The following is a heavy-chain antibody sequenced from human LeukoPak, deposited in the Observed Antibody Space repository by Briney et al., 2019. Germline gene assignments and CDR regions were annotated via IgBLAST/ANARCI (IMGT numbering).Heavy chain of an antibody. CDR3: ARDKAVTTFPVRRGYFDY. CDR2: INHSGST. CDR1: GGSFSGYY. J-gene: IGHJ4*02. Sequence: SETLSLTCAVYGGSFSGYYWSWIRQPPGKGLEWIGEINHSGSTNYNPSLKSRVTISVDTSKNQFSLKLSSVTAADTAAYYCARDKAVTTFPVRRGYFDYWGQGTLVTVSS. D-gene: IGHD4-17*01. V-gene: IGHV4-34*01.